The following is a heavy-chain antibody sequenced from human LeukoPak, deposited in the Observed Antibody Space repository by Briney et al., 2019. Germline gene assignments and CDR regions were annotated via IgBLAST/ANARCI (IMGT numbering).Heavy chain of an antibody. D-gene: IGHD3-22*01. J-gene: IGHJ4*02. CDR3: ARYIRFYYDTSVGYFDS. CDR1: AYSISSSNW. Sequence: SETLSLTCAVSAYSISSSNWWGWIRQPPGKGLEWIGYIHTSGRTYYNPSLKNRVTISVDTSKNQFSLKLSSVTAADTAVYYCARYIRFYYDTSVGYFDSWGQGALVTVSS. V-gene: IGHV4-28*01. CDR2: IHTSGRT.